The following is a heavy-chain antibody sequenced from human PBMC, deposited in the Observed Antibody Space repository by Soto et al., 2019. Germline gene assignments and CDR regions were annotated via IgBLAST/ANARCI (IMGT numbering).Heavy chain of an antibody. Sequence: QVQLVESGGGLVKPGGSLRLSCAASGFTFSVYYMSWIRQAPGKGPEWVSYISTTGSTIHYADSVKGRFTISRDDAKNSRYLQMNSLRAEDTAVYYCARVRGAYAIDYWGQGTLVTVSS. V-gene: IGHV3-11*01. CDR1: GFTFSVYY. CDR2: ISTTGSTI. D-gene: IGHD5-12*01. J-gene: IGHJ4*02. CDR3: ARVRGAYAIDY.